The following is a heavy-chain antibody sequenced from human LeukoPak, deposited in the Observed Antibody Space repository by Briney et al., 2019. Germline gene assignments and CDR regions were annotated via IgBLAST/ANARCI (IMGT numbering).Heavy chain of an antibody. CDR1: GGTFSSYA. D-gene: IGHD6-13*01. J-gene: IGHJ4*02. CDR3: ATELTGGAAAAVYYFDY. V-gene: IGHV1-69*13. CDR2: IIPIFGTA. Sequence: GASVKVSCKASGGTFSSYAISWVRQAPGQGLEWMGGIIPIFGTANYAQKFQGRVTITADESTSTAYMELSSLRSEDTAVYYCATELTGGAAAAVYYFDYWGQGTLVTVSS.